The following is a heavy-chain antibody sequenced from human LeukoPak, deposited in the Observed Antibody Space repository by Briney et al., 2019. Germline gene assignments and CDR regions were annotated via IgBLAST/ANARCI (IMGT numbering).Heavy chain of an antibody. CDR1: GGSISSYY. V-gene: IGHV4-59*08. CDR2: IYYSGST. CDR3: ARHVGALDGFDI. Sequence: SETLSLTCTVSGGSISSYYWSWIRQPPGKGLEWIGYIYYSGSTNYNPSLRSRVAISVNTSKNQFSLKLSSVTAADTAVYYCARHVGALDGFDIWGQGTMVTVSS. D-gene: IGHD1-26*01. J-gene: IGHJ3*02.